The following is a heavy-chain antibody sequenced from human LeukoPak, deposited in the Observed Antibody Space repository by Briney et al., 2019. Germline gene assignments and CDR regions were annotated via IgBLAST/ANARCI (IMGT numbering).Heavy chain of an antibody. V-gene: IGHV1-18*01. D-gene: IGHD2-8*01. Sequence: ASVKVSCKASGYTFTSYGISWVRQAPGQGLEWMGWISAYNGNTNYAQKFQDRVTMTTDTSTSTAYMELRSLRSDDTAVYYCARAPAYCTNGVCSKYYFDYWGRGTLVTVSS. CDR2: ISAYNGNT. J-gene: IGHJ4*02. CDR1: GYTFTSYG. CDR3: ARAPAYCTNGVCSKYYFDY.